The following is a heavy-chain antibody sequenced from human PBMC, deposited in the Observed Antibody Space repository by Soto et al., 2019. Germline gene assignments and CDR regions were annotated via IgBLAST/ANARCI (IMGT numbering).Heavy chain of an antibody. D-gene: IGHD6-6*01. Sequence: GGSLRLSCAASGFTLSGYAMDWVRQAPGKGLEYVSGISSNGVGTYYANSVQGRFTISRDNSKNTVYLQMGSLRPEDMAVYYCARRARLDPYYMDFSGKGTTVTVSS. CDR1: GFTLSGYA. CDR3: ARRARLDPYYMDF. CDR2: ISSNGVGT. V-gene: IGHV3-64*01. J-gene: IGHJ6*03.